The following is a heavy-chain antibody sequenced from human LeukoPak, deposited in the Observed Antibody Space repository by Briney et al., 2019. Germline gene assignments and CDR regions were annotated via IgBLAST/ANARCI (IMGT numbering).Heavy chain of an antibody. D-gene: IGHD5-12*01. Sequence: GGSLTLSCAAPGFTFSSYAMSWVRQAPGKGLDGVAAISGSGGSTYYADSVKGRFTISRDNSKNTLYLQMNSLRAEDTAVYYCAKARGGYDLGGSGWTFDYWGQGTLVTVSS. J-gene: IGHJ4*02. CDR3: AKARGGYDLGGSGWTFDY. CDR1: GFTFSSYA. V-gene: IGHV3-23*01. CDR2: ISGSGGST.